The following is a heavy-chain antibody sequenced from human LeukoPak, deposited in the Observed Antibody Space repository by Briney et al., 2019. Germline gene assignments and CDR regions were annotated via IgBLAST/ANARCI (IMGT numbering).Heavy chain of an antibody. D-gene: IGHD6-13*01. CDR1: GFTFSSYS. J-gene: IGHJ4*02. CDR2: ISSSSSTI. CDR3: ARDGMYSSSWSKIDY. Sequence: PGGSLRLSCAASGFTFSSYSMNWVRQAPGKGLEWVSYISSSSSTIYYADSVKGRFTISRDNAKNSLYLQMNSLRAKDTAVYYCARDGMYSSSWSKIDYWGQGTLVTVSS. V-gene: IGHV3-48*01.